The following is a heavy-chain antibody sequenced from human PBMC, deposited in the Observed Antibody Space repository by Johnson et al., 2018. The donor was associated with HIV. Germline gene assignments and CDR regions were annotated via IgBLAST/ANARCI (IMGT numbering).Heavy chain of an antibody. Sequence: QVQLVESGGGLVQPGRSLRLSCAASGFTFSSYTMHWVRQAPGNGLEWVASISNDGSNKFYADSVKGRFTISRDNSRNTLDLQMSSLRPADTAVYYCVKEGTTVTTFLVYHIWGQGTRVTVSS. D-gene: IGHD4-17*01. V-gene: IGHV3-30*18. J-gene: IGHJ3*02. CDR1: GFTFSSYT. CDR2: ISNDGSNK. CDR3: VKEGTTVTTFLVYHI.